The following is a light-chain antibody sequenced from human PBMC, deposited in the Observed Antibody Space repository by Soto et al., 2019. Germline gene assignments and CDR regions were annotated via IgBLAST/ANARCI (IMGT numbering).Light chain of an antibody. V-gene: IGKV3-20*01. Sequence: PGERATLSCRASQSVSSNFLAWYQQKPGQAPRLLIYGASSRATGIPDRFSDSGSGTDFTLTISRLEPEDFAVYYCQQYGSSPPWTFGQGTKVEIK. CDR3: QQYGSSPPWT. CDR1: QSVSSNF. J-gene: IGKJ1*01. CDR2: GAS.